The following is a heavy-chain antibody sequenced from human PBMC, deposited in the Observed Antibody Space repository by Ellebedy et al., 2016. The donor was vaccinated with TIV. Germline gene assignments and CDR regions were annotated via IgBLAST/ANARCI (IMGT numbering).Heavy chain of an antibody. J-gene: IGHJ5*02. V-gene: IGHV3-7*01. CDR1: GFSFRSYW. CDR3: ARRGAYGDYAVQVNGWFDP. CDR2: IYQDGSWQ. D-gene: IGHD4-17*01. Sequence: GESLKISCAASGFSFRSYWMTWVRQAPGKGLEWVANIYQDGSWQYSVESVKGRFTISRDNANNVLFLQMNSLRFEDTGGYYCARRGAYGDYAVQVNGWFDPWGQGTLVTVSS.